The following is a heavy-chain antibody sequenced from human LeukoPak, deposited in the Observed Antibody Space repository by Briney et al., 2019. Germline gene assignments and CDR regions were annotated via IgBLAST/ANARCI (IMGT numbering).Heavy chain of an antibody. CDR1: GGTFSSYA. CDR2: IIPIFGTA. D-gene: IGHD6-19*01. Sequence: ASVKVSCKASGGTFSSYAISWVRQAPGQGLEWMGGIIPIFGTANYAQKFQGRVTITADESTSTAYMELSSLRSEDTAVYYCASQISGWYYFDYWGQGTLVTVSS. CDR3: ASQISGWYYFDY. V-gene: IGHV1-69*13. J-gene: IGHJ4*02.